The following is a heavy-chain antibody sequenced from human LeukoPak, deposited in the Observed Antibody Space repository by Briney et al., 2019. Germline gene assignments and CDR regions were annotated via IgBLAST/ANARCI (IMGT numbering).Heavy chain of an antibody. CDR2: VYYTGGT. CDR3: ARGNGEQQLTGDY. CDR1: GGSISSGGYY. D-gene: IGHD6-13*01. J-gene: IGHJ4*02. Sequence: PSQTLSLTCTVSGGSISSGGYYWSWIRQPPGKGLEWIGYVYYTGGTDYNPSLRSRVTISVDTSKNQFSLKLTSVTAADTAVYYCARGNGEQQLTGDYWGQGTLVTVSS. V-gene: IGHV4-30-4*08.